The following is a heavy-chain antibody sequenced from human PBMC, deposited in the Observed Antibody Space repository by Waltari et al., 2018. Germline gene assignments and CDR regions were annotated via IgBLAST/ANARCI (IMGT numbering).Heavy chain of an antibody. Sequence: EVQPVQSGAEVQKPGESLKISCTGSGYTFTSYSIGWVRQMPGNGLGWMGIIYPGDSDTRYSPSFQGQVTISADKSISTAYLQWSSLKASDTAMYYCARHVGYDFWSGKGLYYYMDVWGKGTTVTISS. D-gene: IGHD3-3*01. CDR1: GYTFTSYS. CDR2: IYPGDSDT. V-gene: IGHV5-51*01. CDR3: ARHVGYDFWSGKGLYYYMDV. J-gene: IGHJ6*03.